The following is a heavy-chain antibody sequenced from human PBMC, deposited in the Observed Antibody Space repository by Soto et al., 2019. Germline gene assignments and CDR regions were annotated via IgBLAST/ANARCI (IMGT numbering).Heavy chain of an antibody. CDR3: ARGYYYGSGSSPDS. Sequence: QVQLVQSGAEVKKPGASVKVSCKASGYTFTNYDINWVRQATGQGLEWMGWMNPNSGNTGYAQKSQGRVSMTRNTSISTAYMELSSLRSEDTAVYYCARGYYYGSGSSPDSWGQGTLVTVSS. V-gene: IGHV1-8*01. J-gene: IGHJ4*02. CDR2: MNPNSGNT. CDR1: GYTFTNYD. D-gene: IGHD3-10*01.